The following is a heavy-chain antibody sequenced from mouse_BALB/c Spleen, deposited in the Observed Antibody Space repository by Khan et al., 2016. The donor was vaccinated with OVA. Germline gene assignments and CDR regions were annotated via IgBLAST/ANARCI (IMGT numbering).Heavy chain of an antibody. CDR3: ARQGYPGYFDV. CDR2: IWSDGRT. Sequence: QVQLKESGPGPVAPSQSLSITCTISGSSLTSYGVHWVRQPAGQGLEWLVVIWSDGRTTYNSALKSRLSISKDNSKCQVFFKVNSLQTDDTAIYYCARQGYPGYFDVWGAGTTVTVSS. CDR1: GSSLTSYG. D-gene: IGHD3-2*02. J-gene: IGHJ1*01. V-gene: IGHV2-6-1*01.